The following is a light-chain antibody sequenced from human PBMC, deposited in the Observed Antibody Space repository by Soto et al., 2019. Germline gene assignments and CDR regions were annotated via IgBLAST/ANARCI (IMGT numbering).Light chain of an antibody. Sequence: DIQMTQSPYTLSASVGDRITITCRASESINNWVAWYQQRPGKAPKLLIYGASSLESGVPSRFSGSGSETEFTLTISSLQPEDFATYYCHQYNRYSWTFGQGTKVEIK. CDR2: GAS. CDR3: HQYNRYSWT. J-gene: IGKJ1*01. CDR1: ESINNW. V-gene: IGKV1-5*01.